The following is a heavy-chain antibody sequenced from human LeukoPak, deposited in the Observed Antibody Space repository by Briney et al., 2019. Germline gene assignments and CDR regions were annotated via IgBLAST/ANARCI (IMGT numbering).Heavy chain of an antibody. CDR3: ARASWNWWFDP. V-gene: IGHV4-30-4*08. J-gene: IGHJ5*02. CDR1: GGSISSGDYY. D-gene: IGHD1-7*01. Sequence: SQTLSLTCTVSGGSISSGDYYWSWIRQPPGKGLEWIGYIYYSGSTYYNPSLKGRVTISVDTSKNQFSLKLSSVTAADTAVYYCARASWNWWFDPWGQGTLVTVSS. CDR2: IYYSGST.